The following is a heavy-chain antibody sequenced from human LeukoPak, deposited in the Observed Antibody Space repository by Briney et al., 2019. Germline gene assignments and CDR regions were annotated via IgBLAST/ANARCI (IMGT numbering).Heavy chain of an antibody. CDR3: ARGPSRRAYFDY. CDR2: ISYDGSNK. CDR1: GFTFSSYA. V-gene: IGHV3-30-3*01. Sequence: PGRSLRRSCAASGFTFSSYAMHWVRQAPGKGLKWVAVISYDGSNKYYADSVKGRFTISRDNSKNTLYLQMNSLRAEDTAVYYCARGPSRRAYFDYWGQGTLVTVYS. J-gene: IGHJ4*02.